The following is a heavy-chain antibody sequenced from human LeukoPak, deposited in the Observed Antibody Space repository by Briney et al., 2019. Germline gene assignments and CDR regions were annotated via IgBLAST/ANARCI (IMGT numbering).Heavy chain of an antibody. D-gene: IGHD1-26*01. CDR2: INHSGST. J-gene: IGHJ5*02. Sequence: SETLSLTCAVYGGSFSGYYWSWIRQPPGKGLEWIGEINHSGSTNYNPSLKSRVTISVDTSKNQLSLKLSSVTAADTAVYYCARGSDHWFDPWGQGTLVTVSS. CDR3: ARGSDHWFDP. CDR1: GGSFSGYY. V-gene: IGHV4-34*01.